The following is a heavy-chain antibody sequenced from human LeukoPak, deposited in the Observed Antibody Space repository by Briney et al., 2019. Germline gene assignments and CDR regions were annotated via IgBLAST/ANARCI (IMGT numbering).Heavy chain of an antibody. D-gene: IGHD4-11*01. CDR3: AKDAVTTDYYYMDV. V-gene: IGHV3-30*18. J-gene: IGHJ6*03. Sequence: PGGSLRLSCAASGFTFSSYGMHWVGQAPGKGLEWVAVISYDGSNKYYADSVKGRFTISRDNSKNTLYLQMNSLRAEDTAVYYCAKDAVTTDYYYMDVWGKGTTVTVSS. CDR2: ISYDGSNK. CDR1: GFTFSSYG.